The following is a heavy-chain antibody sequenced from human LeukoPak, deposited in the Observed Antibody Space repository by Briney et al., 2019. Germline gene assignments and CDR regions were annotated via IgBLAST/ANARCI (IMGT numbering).Heavy chain of an antibody. CDR2: IYYSGST. D-gene: IGHD2-2*01. Sequence: ASQTLSLTCTVSGGSISSGDYYWSWIRQPPGKRLYWIGYIYYSGSTYYNPSLKSRVTISVDTSKNQFSLKLSSVTAADTAVHDWDRYSGGVVVQAASFDYWGQGTLVTVSS. CDR3: DRYSGGVVVQAASFDY. V-gene: IGHV4-30-4*01. CDR1: GGSISSGDYY. J-gene: IGHJ4*02.